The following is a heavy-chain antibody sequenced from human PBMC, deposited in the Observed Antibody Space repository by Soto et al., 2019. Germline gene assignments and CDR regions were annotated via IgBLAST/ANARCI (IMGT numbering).Heavy chain of an antibody. CDR1: GGSISPYY. CDR2: IYYSGNT. V-gene: IGHV4-59*01. Sequence: QVQLQESGPGLVKPSETLSLTCTVSGGSISPYYWSWIRQPPGKGLEWIGYIYYSGNTEYNPSLKSRVTISVDTSKNQFSLKLSSVTAADTAVYYCARDWHYYDSSGHPRVYGMDVWGQGTTVTVSS. D-gene: IGHD3-22*01. CDR3: ARDWHYYDSSGHPRVYGMDV. J-gene: IGHJ6*02.